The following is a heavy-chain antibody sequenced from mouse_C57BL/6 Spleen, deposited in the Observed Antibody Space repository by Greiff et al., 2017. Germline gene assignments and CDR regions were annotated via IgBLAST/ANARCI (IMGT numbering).Heavy chain of an antibody. J-gene: IGHJ2*01. CDR3: AREAHDYGISNDY. D-gene: IGHD1-1*01. V-gene: IGHV1-26*01. CDR1: GYTFTDYY. Sequence: VQLQQSGPELVKPGASVKISCKASGYTFTDYYMNWVKQSHGKSLEWIGDINPNNGGTSYNQKFKGKATLTVDKSSSTAYMELRSLTSEDSAVYYCAREAHDYGISNDYWGQGTTLTVST. CDR2: INPNNGGT.